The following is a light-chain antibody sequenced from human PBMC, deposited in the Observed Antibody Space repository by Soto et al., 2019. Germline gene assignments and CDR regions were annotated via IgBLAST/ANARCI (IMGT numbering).Light chain of an antibody. V-gene: IGKV3-20*01. CDR2: GVS. J-gene: IGKJ1*01. CDR3: QQYDSSLWT. Sequence: EIVLTQSPGTLSLSPGERATLSCRASQSVSGNNLVWYQQKPGQAPRLLIHGVSSRATGIPDRFSGSGSGTDFTLTISRLEPDDFAVYYCQQYDSSLWTFGQGTKVEIK. CDR1: QSVSGNN.